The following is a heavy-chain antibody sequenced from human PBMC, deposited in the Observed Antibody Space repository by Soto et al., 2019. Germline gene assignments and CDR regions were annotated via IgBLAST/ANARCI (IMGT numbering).Heavy chain of an antibody. CDR1: ADTLASYY. V-gene: IGHV1-46*01. CDR3: ARLSGGVFGTIIEVSNGLTP. J-gene: IGHJ5*02. CDR2: INPNGGST. D-gene: IGHD3-16*02. Sequence: SVKVARTAPADTLASYYIHWVRVNPTHGLEKMGIINPNGGSTRFAQTFQGRITMSTDTSTSTVYMTLRSLRAEDTAVYYCARLSGGVFGTIIEVSNGLTPWGEGSLVTVSS.